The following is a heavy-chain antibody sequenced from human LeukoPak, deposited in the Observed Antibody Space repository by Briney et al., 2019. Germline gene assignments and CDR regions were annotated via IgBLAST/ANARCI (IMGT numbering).Heavy chain of an antibody. CDR3: AREYSGSYFDY. CDR2: INPQNGGT. V-gene: IGHV1-2*06. CDR1: GYSFTGKY. D-gene: IGHD1-26*01. J-gene: IGHJ4*02. Sequence: ASVKVSCKASGYSFTGKYIHWVRQAPGQGLEWMGRINPQNGGTNYAQKFQGSVSVTRDTSISTVYMELSRLKSDDTAVYYCAREYSGSYFDYWGQGTLVAVSS.